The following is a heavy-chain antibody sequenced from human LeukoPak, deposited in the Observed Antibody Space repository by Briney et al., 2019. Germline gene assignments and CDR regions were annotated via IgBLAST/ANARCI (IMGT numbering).Heavy chain of an antibody. CDR3: ARAGEYYYMDV. J-gene: IGHJ6*03. CDR1: GGSISSYY. D-gene: IGHD3-16*01. Sequence: MTSETLSLTCTVSGGSISSYYWSWIRQPPGKGLEWIGYIYYSGSTNYNPSLKSRVTISVDTSKNQFSLKLSSVTAADTAVYYCARAGEYYYMDVWGKGTTVTISS. V-gene: IGHV4-59*01. CDR2: IYYSGST.